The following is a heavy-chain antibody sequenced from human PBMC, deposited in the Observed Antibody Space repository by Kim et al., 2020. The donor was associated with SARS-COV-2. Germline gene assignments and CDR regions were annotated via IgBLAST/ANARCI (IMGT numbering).Heavy chain of an antibody. D-gene: IGHD1-26*01. J-gene: IGHJ3*02. CDR1: GFTFSSYG. CDR2: IWYDGSNK. CDR3: ARSTRDYSGSYDAFDI. V-gene: IGHV3-33*01. Sequence: GGSLRLSCAASGFTFSSYGMHWVRQAPGKGLEWVAVIWYDGSNKYYADSVKGRFTISRDNSKNTLYLQMNSLRAEDTAVYYCARSTRDYSGSYDAFDIWGQGTMVTVSS.